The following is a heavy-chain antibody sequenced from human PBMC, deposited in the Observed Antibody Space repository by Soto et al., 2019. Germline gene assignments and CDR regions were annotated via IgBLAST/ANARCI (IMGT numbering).Heavy chain of an antibody. CDR2: IYYSGST. J-gene: IGHJ4*02. D-gene: IGHD3-3*01. CDR3: ARVPYDFWSGYYFDY. V-gene: IGHV4-59*01. Sequence: KASETLSLTCTVSGGSISSYYWSWIRQPPGKGLEWIGYIYYSGSTNYNPSLKSRVTISVDTSKNQFSLKLSSVTAADAAVYYCARVPYDFWSGYYFDYWGQGTLVTVSS. CDR1: GGSISSYY.